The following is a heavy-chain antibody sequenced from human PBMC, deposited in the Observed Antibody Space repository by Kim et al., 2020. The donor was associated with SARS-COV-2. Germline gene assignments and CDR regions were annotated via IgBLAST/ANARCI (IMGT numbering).Heavy chain of an antibody. CDR2: ISYDGSNK. V-gene: IGHV3-30-3*01. D-gene: IGHD3-16*01. CDR3: AREGGIESNWFDP. CDR1: GFTFSSYA. J-gene: IGHJ5*02. Sequence: GGSLRLSCAASGFTFSSYAMHWVRQAPGKGLEWVAVISYDGSNKYYADSVKGRFTISRDNSKNTLYLQMNSLRAEDTAVYYCAREGGIESNWFDPWGQGTLVTVSS.